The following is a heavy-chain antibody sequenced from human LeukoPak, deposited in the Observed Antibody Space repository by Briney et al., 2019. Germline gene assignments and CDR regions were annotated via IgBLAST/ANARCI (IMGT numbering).Heavy chain of an antibody. J-gene: IGHJ4*02. V-gene: IGHV3-48*03. CDR3: TRLWGSSSGYYAPLDY. CDR1: GFTFSSYE. D-gene: IGHD3-22*01. CDR2: ISSGSTI. Sequence: GALRLSCAASGFTFSSYEMNWVRQAPGKGLEWVSYISSGSTIYYADSVKGRFTISRDNAKNSLYLQMNSLRAEDTAVYYCTRLWGSSSGYYAPLDYWGQGTLVTVSS.